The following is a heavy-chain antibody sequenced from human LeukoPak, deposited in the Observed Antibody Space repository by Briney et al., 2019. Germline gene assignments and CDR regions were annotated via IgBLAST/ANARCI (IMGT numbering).Heavy chain of an antibody. Sequence: GGSLRLSCAASGFTFSSFWMHWVRQVPGKGLVWVSRINSDGGSTSYADSVKGRFTISRDNAKNTVYLQMNSLRAEDTAVYYCAREAAAYDSWGQGTLVIVSS. CDR1: GFTFSSFW. D-gene: IGHD6-13*01. CDR3: AREAAAYDS. V-gene: IGHV3-74*01. J-gene: IGHJ4*02. CDR2: INSDGGST.